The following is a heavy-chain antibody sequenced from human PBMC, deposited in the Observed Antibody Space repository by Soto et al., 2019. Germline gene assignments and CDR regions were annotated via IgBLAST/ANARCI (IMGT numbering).Heavy chain of an antibody. V-gene: IGHV1-2*04. CDR1: GYTFTGYY. CDR3: ARGGPYCSGGSCYYGGIGYYYYYMDV. CDR2: INPNSGGT. D-gene: IGHD2-15*01. J-gene: IGHJ6*03. Sequence: ASVKVSCKASGYTFTGYYMHWVRQAPGQGLEWMGWINPNSGGTNYAQKFQGWVTMTRDTSISTAYMELSRLRSDDTAVYYCARGGPYCSGGSCYYGGIGYYYYYMDVWGKGTTVTVSS.